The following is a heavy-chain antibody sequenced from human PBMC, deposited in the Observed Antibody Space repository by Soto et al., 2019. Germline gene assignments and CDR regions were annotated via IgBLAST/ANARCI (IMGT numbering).Heavy chain of an antibody. CDR1: GGSFSGYY. CDR2: INHSGST. J-gene: IGHJ6*03. CDR3: ARGSSSYYYYYMDV. Sequence: SETLSLTCAVYGGSFSGYYWSWIRQPPGKGLEWIGEINHSGSTNYNPSLKSRVTISVDTSKNQFSLKLSSVTAADTAVYYCARGSSSYYYYYMDVWGKGTTVTVSS. D-gene: IGHD6-13*01. V-gene: IGHV4-34*01.